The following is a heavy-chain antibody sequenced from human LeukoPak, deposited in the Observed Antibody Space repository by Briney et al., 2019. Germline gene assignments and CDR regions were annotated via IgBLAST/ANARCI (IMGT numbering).Heavy chain of an antibody. Sequence: SVKVSCKASGGTSSSYTISWVRQAPGQGLEWMGRIIPILGIANYAQKFQGRVTITADKSTSTAYMELSSLRSEDTAVYYCARGHIAARPLACGMDVWGQGTTVTVSS. D-gene: IGHD6-6*01. CDR2: IIPILGIA. CDR3: ARGHIAARPLACGMDV. J-gene: IGHJ6*02. V-gene: IGHV1-69*02. CDR1: GGTSSSYT.